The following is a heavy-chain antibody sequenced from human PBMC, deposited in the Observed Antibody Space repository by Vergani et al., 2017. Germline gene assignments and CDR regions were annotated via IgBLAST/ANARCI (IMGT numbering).Heavy chain of an antibody. J-gene: IGHJ6*02. V-gene: IGHV3-74*03. CDR1: GFSFNSYW. Sequence: DVHLAESGGGFFQPGGSLRLSCSASGFSFNSYWMHWVRQVPGKGLLWVSRIKSDGSITAYADSVKGRFTISRDNAKNSLYLQMNSLRAEDTAVYYCGLFYYYYGMDVWGQGTTVTVSS. CDR3: GLFYYYYGMDV. CDR2: IKSDGSIT.